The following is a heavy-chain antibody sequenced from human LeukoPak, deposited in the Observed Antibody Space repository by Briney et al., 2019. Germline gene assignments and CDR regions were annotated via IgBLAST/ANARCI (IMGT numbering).Heavy chain of an antibody. CDR2: IYYSGST. CDR1: GGSISSGGYY. V-gene: IGHV4-31*03. CDR3: ARGGYSGYDSPAYFDY. J-gene: IGHJ4*02. Sequence: PSETLSLTCTVSGGSISSGGYYWSWIRQHPGKGLEWIGYIYYSGSTYYNPSLKSRVTISVGTSKNQFSLKLSSVTAADTAVYYCARGGYSGYDSPAYFDYWGQGTLVTVSS. D-gene: IGHD5-12*01.